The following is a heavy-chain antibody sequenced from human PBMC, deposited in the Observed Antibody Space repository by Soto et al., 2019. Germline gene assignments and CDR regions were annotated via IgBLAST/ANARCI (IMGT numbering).Heavy chain of an antibody. D-gene: IGHD3-10*01. CDR2: IYHSGSN. CDR3: ARAPPDSYSYGSGHVFDH. V-gene: IGHV4-4*02. CDR1: GGSISSANW. J-gene: IGHJ4*02. Sequence: KPSETLSLTCAVSGGSISSANWWTWIRQSPSKGLEWIGEIYHSGSNNYSPSLKSRVSISLDKSKNQFSLTLRSVTAADTAMYFCARAPPDSYSYGSGHVFDHWGQGTLVTVSS.